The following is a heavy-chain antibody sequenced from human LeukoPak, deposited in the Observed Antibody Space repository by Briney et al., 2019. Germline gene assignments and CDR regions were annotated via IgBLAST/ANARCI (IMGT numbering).Heavy chain of an antibody. CDR1: GGSISSSSYY. CDR3: AGRYCRGGDCYGWFDP. V-gene: IGHV4-39*01. D-gene: IGHD2-15*01. CDR2: IYYSGST. Sequence: SETLSLTCTVSGGSISSSSYYWGWIRQPPGKGLEWIGSIYYSGSTYYNPSLKSRVTISVDTSKNQFSLKLSSVTAADTAVYYCAGRYCRGGDCYGWFDPWGQGTLVTVSS. J-gene: IGHJ5*02.